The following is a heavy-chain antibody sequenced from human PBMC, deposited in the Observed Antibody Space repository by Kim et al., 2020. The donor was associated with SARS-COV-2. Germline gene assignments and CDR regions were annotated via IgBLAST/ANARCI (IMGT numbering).Heavy chain of an antibody. CDR1: GGSISSISYY. V-gene: IGHV4-39*01. CDR2: MYYSGST. Sequence: SETLSLTCTVSGGSISSISYYWGWIRQPPGKGLEWIGNMYYSGSTYYNPSLKSRVTISVDTSKNQFSLRLSSVTAADTAIYYCARLDRDRLHFDYWGQGTLVTVSS. J-gene: IGHJ4*02. CDR3: ARLDRDRLHFDY. D-gene: IGHD2-15*01.